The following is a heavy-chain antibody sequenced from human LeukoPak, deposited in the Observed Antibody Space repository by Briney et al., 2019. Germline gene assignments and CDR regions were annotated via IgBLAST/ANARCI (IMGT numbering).Heavy chain of an antibody. CDR2: IYYSGGT. CDR3: AKNTWELLQ. V-gene: IGHV4-59*01. D-gene: IGHD1-26*01. CDR1: GVSISSYY. Sequence: SETLSLTCTVSGVSISSYYWSWIRQPPGKGLEWIGYIYYSGGTNYNPSLKSRVTISVDTSKNQFSLKLSSVTAADTAVYYCAKNTWELLQWGQGTLVTVSS. J-gene: IGHJ4*02.